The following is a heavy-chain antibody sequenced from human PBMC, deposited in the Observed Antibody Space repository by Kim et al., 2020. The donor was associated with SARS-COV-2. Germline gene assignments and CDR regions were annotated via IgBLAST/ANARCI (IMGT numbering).Heavy chain of an antibody. CDR1: GYSFTSYW. V-gene: IGHV5-10-1*01. D-gene: IGHD3-3*01. CDR2: IDPSDSYT. Sequence: GESLKISCKGSGYSFTSYWISWVRQMPGKGLEWMGRIDPSDSYTNYSPSFQGHVTISADKSISTAYLQWSSLKASDTAMYYCARHAPSDFWSGYWGYWGQGTLVTVSS. J-gene: IGHJ4*02. CDR3: ARHAPSDFWSGYWGY.